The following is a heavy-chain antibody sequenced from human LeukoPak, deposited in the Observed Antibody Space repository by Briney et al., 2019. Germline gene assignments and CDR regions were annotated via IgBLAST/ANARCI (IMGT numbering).Heavy chain of an antibody. J-gene: IGHJ5*02. D-gene: IGHD4-17*01. V-gene: IGHV3-23*01. Sequence: GGTLRLSCAASGFTFSTYGMTWVRQAPGKGLEWVSTLSGSGGSTYFGDSVKGRFTISRDNSKNRLYLKMNSLRAEDTGVYYCAKEATVTPGNVNWFDTWGQGTLVTVSS. CDR3: AKEATVTPGNVNWFDT. CDR2: LSGSGGST. CDR1: GFTFSTYG.